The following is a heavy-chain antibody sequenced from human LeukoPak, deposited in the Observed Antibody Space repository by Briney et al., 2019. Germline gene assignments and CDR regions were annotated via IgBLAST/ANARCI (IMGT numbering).Heavy chain of an antibody. CDR2: ISGSGGST. CDR1: GFTFSSYA. CDR3: AKESITMIVVVTPGCFDL. D-gene: IGHD3-22*01. J-gene: IGHJ2*01. V-gene: IGHV3-23*01. Sequence: GGSLRLSCAASGFTFSSYAMSWVRQAPGKGLEWVSAISGSGGSTYCADSVKGRFTISRDNSKNTLYLQMNSLRAEDTAVYYCAKESITMIVVVTPGCFDLWGRGTLVTVSS.